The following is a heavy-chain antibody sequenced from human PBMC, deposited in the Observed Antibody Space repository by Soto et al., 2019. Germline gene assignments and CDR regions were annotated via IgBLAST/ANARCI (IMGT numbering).Heavy chain of an antibody. CDR2: ISAYNGNT. D-gene: IGHD2-2*01. CDR3: ARAMDVVPAAWLDP. V-gene: IGHV1-18*01. Sequence: ASVKVSCKASGYTFTSYGISWVRQAPGQGLEWMGWISAYNGNTNYAQKLQGRVTMTTDTSTSTAYKELRSLRSDDTAVYYCARAMDVVPAAWLDPWGQGTLVTVSS. J-gene: IGHJ5*02. CDR1: GYTFTSYG.